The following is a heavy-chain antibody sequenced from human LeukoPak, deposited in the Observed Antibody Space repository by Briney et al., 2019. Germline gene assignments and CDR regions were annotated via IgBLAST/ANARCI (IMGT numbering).Heavy chain of an antibody. CDR1: GYTFTSYY. V-gene: IGHV1-46*01. CDR2: INPSGGST. Sequence: GGSLRLSCAASGYTFTSYYMHWVRQAPGQGLEWMGIINPSGGSTSYAQKLQGRVTMTRDTSTNTVYMELSSLRSEDTAVYYCARGIQLWSSSFDYWGQGTLVTVSS. J-gene: IGHJ4*02. D-gene: IGHD5-18*01. CDR3: ARGIQLWSSSFDY.